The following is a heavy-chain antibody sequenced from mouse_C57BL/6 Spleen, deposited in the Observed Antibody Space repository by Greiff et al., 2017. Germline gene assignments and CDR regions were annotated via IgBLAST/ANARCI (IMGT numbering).Heavy chain of an antibody. J-gene: IGHJ3*01. CDR3: ASKGETGFAY. V-gene: IGHV1-54*01. D-gene: IGHD1-3*01. CDR2: INPGSGGT. Sequence: QVQLQQPGAELVRPGTSVKVSCKASGYAFTNYLIEWVKQRPGQGLEWIGVINPGSGGTNYNEKFKGKATLTADKSSSTAYMQLSSLTSEDSAVYFCASKGETGFAYWGQGTLVTVSA. CDR1: GYAFTNYL.